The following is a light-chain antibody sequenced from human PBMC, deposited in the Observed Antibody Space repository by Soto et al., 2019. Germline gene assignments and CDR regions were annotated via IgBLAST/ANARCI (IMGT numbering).Light chain of an antibody. J-gene: IGKJ1*01. CDR1: QSVSSN. CDR3: QQYNNWPPWT. V-gene: IGKV3-15*01. CDR2: GAS. Sequence: EIVLRQSPGTLSLSPGERATLSCRASQSVSSNLPWYQQKPGQAPRLLIYGASTRATGIPARFSGSGSGTEFTLTISSLQSEDFAVYYCQQYNNWPPWTFGQGTKVDIK.